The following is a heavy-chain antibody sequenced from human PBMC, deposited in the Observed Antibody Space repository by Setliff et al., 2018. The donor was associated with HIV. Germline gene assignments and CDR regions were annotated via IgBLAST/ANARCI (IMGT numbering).Heavy chain of an antibody. CDR3: ARARAFYYDNRADNWFDP. CDR2: ISWNSATT. D-gene: IGHD3-22*01. CDR1: GFTFDDYA. Sequence: PGGSLRLSCAASGFTFDDYAMHWVRQAPGKGLEWVSGISWNSATTYYAGSVKGRFTISRDNAKNSLYLQMNNLRAEDTAVYYCARARAFYYDNRADNWFDPWGQGTLVTVSS. J-gene: IGHJ5*02. V-gene: IGHV3-9*01.